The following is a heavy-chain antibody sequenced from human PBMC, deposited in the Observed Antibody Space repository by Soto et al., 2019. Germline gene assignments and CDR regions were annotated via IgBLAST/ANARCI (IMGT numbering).Heavy chain of an antibody. D-gene: IGHD6-13*01. J-gene: IGHJ4*02. Sequence: SVKVSCKASGGTFSSYAISWVRQAPGQGLEWMGGIIPIFGTANYAQKFQGRVTITADESTSTAYMELSSLRSEDTAVYYCARDPGIEAAGAPFDYWGQRTLVTVSS. CDR1: GGTFSSYA. CDR3: ARDPGIEAAGAPFDY. V-gene: IGHV1-69*13. CDR2: IIPIFGTA.